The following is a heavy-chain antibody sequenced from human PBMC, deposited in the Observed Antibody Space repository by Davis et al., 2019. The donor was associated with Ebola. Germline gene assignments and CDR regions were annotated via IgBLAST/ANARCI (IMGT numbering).Heavy chain of an antibody. CDR2: TYYSSKWYT. J-gene: IGHJ6*02. CDR3: ARGWFKSGMDV. CDR1: GDSVPGGCGA. D-gene: IGHD6-19*01. V-gene: IGHV6-1*01. Sequence: HSHTLSLTCAISGDSVPGGCGAWNWLRQPPSRGLEWLRRTYYSSKWYTDYAAYVKSRITINPDTSKNQFSLQLNSVTPEDAAVYYCARGWFKSGMDVWGQGTTVTVSS.